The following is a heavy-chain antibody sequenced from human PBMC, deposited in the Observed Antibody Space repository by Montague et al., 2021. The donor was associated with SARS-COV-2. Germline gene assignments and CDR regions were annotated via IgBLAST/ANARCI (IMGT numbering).Heavy chain of an antibody. CDR1: GDFISSGNFY. V-gene: IGHV4-61*02. CDR3: ARDPRGHFDS. CDR2: IYFRGDT. J-gene: IGHJ4*02. D-gene: IGHD3/OR15-3a*01. Sequence: TLSLTCTVSGDFISSGNFYWSWNRPPAGKGLDWYGRIYFRGDTNYXPSLMSRVTLSVDTSKNQFSLKLSSVTAADTAVYYCARDPRGHFDSWGQGTLVTVSS.